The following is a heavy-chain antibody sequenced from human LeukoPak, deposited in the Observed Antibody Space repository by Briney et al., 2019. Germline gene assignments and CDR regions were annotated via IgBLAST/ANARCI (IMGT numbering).Heavy chain of an antibody. CDR3: ARDRAWNYFGY. CDR2: ISNDGSRK. J-gene: IGHJ4*02. V-gene: IGHV3-30*03. CDR1: GFTFSRHG. D-gene: IGHD3-3*01. Sequence: GGSLRLSCAPSGFTFSRHGMHWVRQAPGKGLEWVAIISNDGSRKYYAHSVEGRFTISRDNTKNTLYLQMDSLRAEDTAVYYCARDRAWNYFGYWGQGTLVTVSS.